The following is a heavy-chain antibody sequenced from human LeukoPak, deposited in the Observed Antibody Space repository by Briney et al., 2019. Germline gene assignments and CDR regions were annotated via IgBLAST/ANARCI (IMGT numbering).Heavy chain of an antibody. Sequence: QPGGSLRLSCAASGFTFSSYEMNWVRQAPGKGLEWVSYINSNGVTIYYADSVKGRFTISRDNAKNSLYLQMNSLRAEDTAVYYCARAMMTSAGGVFDSWSQGTLVTVSS. D-gene: IGHD6-13*01. CDR3: ARAMMTSAGGVFDS. CDR1: GFTFSSYE. V-gene: IGHV3-48*03. CDR2: INSNGVTI. J-gene: IGHJ4*02.